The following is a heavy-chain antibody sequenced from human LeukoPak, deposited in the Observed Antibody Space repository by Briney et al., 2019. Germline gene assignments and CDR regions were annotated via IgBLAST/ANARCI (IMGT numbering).Heavy chain of an antibody. CDR1: GGTFSSYA. D-gene: IGHD3-10*01. V-gene: IGHV1-69*01. CDR2: IIPIFGTA. CDR3: ARDSSGSGSYSPGWFDP. Sequence: GSSVKVSCKASGGTFSSYAISWVRQAPGQGLEWMGGIIPIFGTANYAQKFQGRVTITADESTSTAYMELSSLRSEDTAVYYCARDSSGSGSYSPGWFDPWGQGTLVTVSS. J-gene: IGHJ5*02.